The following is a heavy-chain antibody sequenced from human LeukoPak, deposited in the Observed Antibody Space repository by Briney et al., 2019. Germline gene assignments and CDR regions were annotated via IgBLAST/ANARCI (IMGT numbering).Heavy chain of an antibody. V-gene: IGHV3-53*01. CDR1: GLTVTDNY. J-gene: IGHJ3*02. D-gene: IGHD2-21*02. CDR2: IFPDGRT. Sequence: GGSLRLSCAASGLTVTDNYFSWVRQAPGKGLEWVSVIFPDGRTYHADSVKGRFTISRDNSKNTLYLQMNSLRAEDTAVYYCARAVVVTALGAFDIWGQGTMVTVSS. CDR3: ARAVVVTALGAFDI.